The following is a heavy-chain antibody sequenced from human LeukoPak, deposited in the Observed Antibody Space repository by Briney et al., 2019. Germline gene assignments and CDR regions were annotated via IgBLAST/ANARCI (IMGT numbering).Heavy chain of an antibody. CDR3: ARGFYGSGNS. CDR1: GFTFSNYW. Sequence: PGGSLRLSCAASGFTFSNYWMYWVRQAPGRGPLWVSRISGDGITTYYAGSVKGRFTISRDNAKNTLYLQMHSLRAEDSAVYYCARGFYGSGNSWGHGTLVTLSS. J-gene: IGHJ4*01. D-gene: IGHD3-10*01. V-gene: IGHV3-74*01. CDR2: ISGDGITT.